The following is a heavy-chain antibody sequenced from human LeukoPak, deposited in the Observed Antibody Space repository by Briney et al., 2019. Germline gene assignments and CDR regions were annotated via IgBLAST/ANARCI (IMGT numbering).Heavy chain of an antibody. J-gene: IGHJ4*02. CDR1: GAPFSGYY. Sequence: SETLSLTCTGSGAPFSGYYGGWIRQAAGTGPEWIGRIYTNGRPDYNPSLRSRVTISVDTSKNQFSLKLSSMTAADTAVYYCAREAREYEGSGYQYGNWGQGTLVTVSS. CDR3: AREAREYEGSGYQYGN. CDR2: IYTNGRP. V-gene: IGHV4-4*07. D-gene: IGHD3-22*01.